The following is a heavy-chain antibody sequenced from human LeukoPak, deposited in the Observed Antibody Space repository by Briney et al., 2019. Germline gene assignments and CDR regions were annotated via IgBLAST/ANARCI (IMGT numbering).Heavy chain of an antibody. V-gene: IGHV3-48*04. Sequence: GGSLRLSCAASGFTFDHYSMHWVRQAPGKGLECVSYINDNSDTIFYADSVKGRFTISRDNAQNSLYLQMNSLRAEDTAIYYCVRDRGTYRPIDYWGQGTLVTVSS. CDR3: VRDRGTYRPIDY. CDR2: INDNSDTI. CDR1: GFTFDHYS. D-gene: IGHD1-26*01. J-gene: IGHJ4*02.